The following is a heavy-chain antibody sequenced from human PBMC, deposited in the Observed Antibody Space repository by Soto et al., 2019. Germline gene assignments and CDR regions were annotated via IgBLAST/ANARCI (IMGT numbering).Heavy chain of an antibody. CDR3: TRGHSVVTPYNWFDP. Sequence: EVLLVESGGGLVQPGRSLRLSCTVSGFTLGDYSMSWFRQAPGKGLEGEGFIRSKAYGGTTEYAAPVKGRFTISRDDSKSLAYLQMKSLKTEGTAVSYGTRGHSVVTPYNWFDPWGQGTLVTVSS. D-gene: IGHD2-15*01. V-gene: IGHV3-49*03. CDR2: IRSKAYGGTT. CDR1: GFTLGDYS. J-gene: IGHJ5*02.